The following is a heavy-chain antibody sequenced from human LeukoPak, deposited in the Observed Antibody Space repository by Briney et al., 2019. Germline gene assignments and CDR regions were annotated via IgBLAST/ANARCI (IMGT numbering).Heavy chain of an antibody. CDR1: GFTFSSYE. V-gene: IGHV3-48*03. D-gene: IGHD7-27*01. CDR3: ARRTGEGFDY. CDR2: ISSSGSTI. J-gene: IGHJ4*02. Sequence: GGSLRLSCAASGFTFSSYEMNWVRQAPGKGLEWVSYISSSGSTIYYADSVKGRFTISRDNAKNSLYLQMNSLGAEDTAVYYCARRTGEGFDYWGQGTLVTVSS.